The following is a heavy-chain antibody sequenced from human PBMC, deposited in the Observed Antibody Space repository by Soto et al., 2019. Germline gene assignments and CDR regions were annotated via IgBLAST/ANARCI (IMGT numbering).Heavy chain of an antibody. CDR2: INPNSGGT. D-gene: IGHD6-13*01. Sequence: ASVKVSCKASGYTFTGYYMHWVRQAPGQGLEWMGWINPNSGGTNYAQKFQGRVTMTRDTSISTAYMELRRLRSDDTAVYYCAREQSSSAGWLDWGHGSLVSVSS. CDR1: GYTFTGYY. J-gene: IGHJ4*01. CDR3: AREQSSSAGWLD. V-gene: IGHV1-2*02.